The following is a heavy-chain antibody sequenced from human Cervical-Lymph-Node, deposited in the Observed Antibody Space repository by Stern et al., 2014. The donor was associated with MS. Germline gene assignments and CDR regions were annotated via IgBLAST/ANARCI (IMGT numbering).Heavy chain of an antibody. Sequence: VQLVESGGGLVQPGGSLRLSCGASGFTFDAYAMHWVRQAPGQGLEWVSGISCNGGSRNSADSVKDRVTISRDNAKNSLYLQMSSLRPEDTAFYYCAKTLGRSYHDPFDMWGQGTMVIVSS. J-gene: IGHJ3*02. D-gene: IGHD3-16*02. CDR1: GFTFDAYA. CDR2: ISCNGGSR. CDR3: AKTLGRSYHDPFDM. V-gene: IGHV3-9*01.